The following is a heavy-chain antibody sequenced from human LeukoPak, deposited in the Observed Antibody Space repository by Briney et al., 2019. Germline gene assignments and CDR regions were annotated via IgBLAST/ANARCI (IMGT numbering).Heavy chain of an antibody. Sequence: SETLSLTCTVSGGSVSSGSYYWSWIRQPPGKGLEWIGNIYYSGSTNYNPSLKSRVTISVDTSKNQFSLKLSSVTAADTAVYYCARGLLRSGYSYGYRKNYFDYWGQGTLVTVSS. CDR2: IYYSGST. D-gene: IGHD5-18*01. CDR3: ARGLLRSGYSYGYRKNYFDY. CDR1: GGSVSSGSYY. V-gene: IGHV4-61*01. J-gene: IGHJ4*02.